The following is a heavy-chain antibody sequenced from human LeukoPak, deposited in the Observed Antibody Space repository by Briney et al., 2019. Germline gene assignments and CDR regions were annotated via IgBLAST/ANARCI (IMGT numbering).Heavy chain of an antibody. CDR2: INPKTGGT. D-gene: IGHD3-10*01. CDR1: GYTFTGYY. V-gene: IGHV1-2*02. Sequence: ASVKVSCKASGYTFTGYYMHWVRQAPGQGLEWMGWINPKTGGTNYAQRFQGRVTMTRDTSIRTANMELNSLRSDDTAVYYCARDGRLTIFVRGIITEGSPPKNWGQGTLVTVYS. J-gene: IGHJ4*02. CDR3: ARDGRLTIFVRGIITEGSPPKN.